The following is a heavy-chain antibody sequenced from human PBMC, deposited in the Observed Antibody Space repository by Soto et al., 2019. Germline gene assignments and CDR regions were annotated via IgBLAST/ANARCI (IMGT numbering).Heavy chain of an antibody. CDR2: MNPNSGTT. J-gene: IGHJ4*02. V-gene: IGHV1-8*01. CDR3: ARAPRLWFGEYDY. Sequence: QVQLVQSRAEVKKPGASVKVSCKASGYTFTSYDINWVRQATGQGLEWMGWMNPNSGTTGYAQKFQGRVTMTRNTSISTAYIELSSLRSEDTAVYYCARAPRLWFGEYDYWGQGTLVTVSS. D-gene: IGHD3-10*01. CDR1: GYTFTSYD.